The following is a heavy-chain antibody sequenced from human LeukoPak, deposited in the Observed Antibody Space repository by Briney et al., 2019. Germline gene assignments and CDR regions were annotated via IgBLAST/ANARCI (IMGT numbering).Heavy chain of an antibody. CDR1: GGTFSSYA. Sequence: SVKVSCKASGGTFSSYAIGWVRQAPGQGLEWMGGIIPIFGTANCAQKFQGRVTITTDESTSTAYMELSSLRSEDTAVYYCARGRWLPWYFDYWGQGTLVTVSS. J-gene: IGHJ4*02. V-gene: IGHV1-69*05. CDR2: IIPIFGTA. CDR3: ARGRWLPWYFDY. D-gene: IGHD5-24*01.